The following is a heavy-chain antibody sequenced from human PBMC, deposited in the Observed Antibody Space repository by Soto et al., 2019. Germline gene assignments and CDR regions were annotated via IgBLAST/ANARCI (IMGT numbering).Heavy chain of an antibody. CDR2: IYWDDDK. J-gene: IGHJ4*02. CDR3: AHSILQWDSSGFDY. Sequence: QITLKESGPPLVKPTQTLTLTCTFSGFSLSTSGVGVGWIRQPPGKALEWLALIYWDDDKRYSPSLKSRLTITKDTSKNQVVLTMTNMDPVDTATYYCAHSILQWDSSGFDYWGQGTLVTVSS. D-gene: IGHD6-25*01. V-gene: IGHV2-5*02. CDR1: GFSLSTSGVG.